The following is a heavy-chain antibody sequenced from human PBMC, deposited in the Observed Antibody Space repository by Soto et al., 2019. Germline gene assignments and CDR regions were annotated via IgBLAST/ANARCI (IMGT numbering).Heavy chain of an antibody. Sequence: GSLRLSCAASGFTFSSYSMNWVRQAPGKGLEWVSSISSSSSYIYYADSVKGRFTISRDNAKNSLYLQMNSLRAEDTAVYYCARDPVIQLWLLDYWGQGTLVTVS. D-gene: IGHD5-18*01. CDR2: ISSSSSYI. J-gene: IGHJ4*02. V-gene: IGHV3-21*01. CDR1: GFTFSSYS. CDR3: ARDPVIQLWLLDY.